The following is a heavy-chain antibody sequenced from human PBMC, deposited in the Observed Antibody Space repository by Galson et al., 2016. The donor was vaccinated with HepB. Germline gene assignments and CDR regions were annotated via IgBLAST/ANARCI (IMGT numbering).Heavy chain of an antibody. CDR3: ETLGWNSYYSLDV. D-gene: IGHD1-7*01. Sequence: SVKVSCKASASSLPNYAITWVRQAPGQGLEWLGWISAYNDVTNYAQKIQGRVTMTTDKSTNTAYMELRTLTSDDTAGYYCETLGWNSYYSLDVWGQGTTVIVSS. CDR2: ISAYNDVT. CDR1: ASSLPNYA. J-gene: IGHJ6*02. V-gene: IGHV1-18*01.